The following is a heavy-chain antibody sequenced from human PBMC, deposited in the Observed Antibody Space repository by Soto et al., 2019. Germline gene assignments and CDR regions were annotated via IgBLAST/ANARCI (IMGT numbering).Heavy chain of an antibody. Sequence: GSSVKVACKASLGTFSSYAISCGRQAPGQVLEWMGGIIPIFGTANYAQKFQGRVTITADESTSTAYMELSSLRSEDTAVYYCARVEGLAARTFDYWGPGTLVTVSS. V-gene: IGHV1-69*13. CDR2: IIPIFGTA. CDR1: LGTFSSYA. CDR3: ARVEGLAARTFDY. J-gene: IGHJ4*02. D-gene: IGHD6-6*01.